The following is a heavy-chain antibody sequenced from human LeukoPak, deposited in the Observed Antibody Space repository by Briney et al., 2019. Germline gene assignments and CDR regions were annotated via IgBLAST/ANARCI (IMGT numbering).Heavy chain of an antibody. V-gene: IGHV3-30*02. CDR1: GFTFSSYG. CDR3: AKVADYGDYPDY. CDR2: IRYDGSNK. J-gene: IGHJ4*02. Sequence: GRSLRLSCAASGFTFSSYGMHWVRQAPGKGLEWVAFIRYDGSNKYYADSVKGRFTISRDNSKNTLYLQMNSLRAEDTAVYYCAKVADYGDYPDYWGQGTLVTVSS. D-gene: IGHD4-17*01.